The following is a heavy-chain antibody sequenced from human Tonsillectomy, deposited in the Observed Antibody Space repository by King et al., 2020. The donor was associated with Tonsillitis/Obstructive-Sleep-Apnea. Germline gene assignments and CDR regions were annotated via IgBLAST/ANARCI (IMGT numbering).Heavy chain of an antibody. CDR1: GFTVTNNY. J-gene: IGHJ2*01. CDR2: IYSGGNT. D-gene: IGHD3-10*01. CDR3: ARDRLGVRWYFAL. V-gene: IGHV3-66*01. Sequence: VQLVESGGGLVQPGGSLRLSCAASGFTVTNNYMSWVRQATGKGLEWLSIIYSGGNTYYADSVKGRFTISRDNSKNTLHLQMNSLRADDTAVYFCARDRLGVRWYFALWGRGALVTVSS.